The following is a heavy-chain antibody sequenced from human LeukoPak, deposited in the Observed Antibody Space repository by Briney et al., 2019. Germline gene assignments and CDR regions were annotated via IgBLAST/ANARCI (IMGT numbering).Heavy chain of an antibody. V-gene: IGHV1-8*01. J-gene: IGHJ4*02. CDR2: MNPNSGNT. Sequence: ASVKVSCKASGYTFTSCDTNWVRQATGQGLEWMGWMNPNSGNTGYGQSFRGRITMTRDISIGTAYMELSNLTSEDTAIYYCTRGSSGRRDNWGQGTLVTVSA. D-gene: IGHD6-19*01. CDR3: TRGSSGRRDN. CDR1: GYTFTSCD.